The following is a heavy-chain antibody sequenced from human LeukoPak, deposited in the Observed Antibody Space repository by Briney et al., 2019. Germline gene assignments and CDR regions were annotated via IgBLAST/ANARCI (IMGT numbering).Heavy chain of an antibody. CDR2: INTDGSTT. J-gene: IGHJ6*03. CDR3: AKVSIFGVVLQNYMDV. D-gene: IGHD3-3*01. CDR1: GFTFSTYW. V-gene: IGHV3-74*01. Sequence: PGGSLRLSCAASGFTFSTYWMHWVRQTPGKGLVWVSRINTDGSTTNYADSVKGRFTISRDNAKNTLYLQMNSLRAEDTAVYYCAKVSIFGVVLQNYMDVWGKGTTVTVSS.